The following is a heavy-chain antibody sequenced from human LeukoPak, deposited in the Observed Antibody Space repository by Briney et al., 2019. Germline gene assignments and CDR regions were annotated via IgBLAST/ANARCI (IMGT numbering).Heavy chain of an antibody. D-gene: IGHD4-17*01. CDR1: GFPFSTYA. Sequence: GGSLRLSCAASGFPFSTYAMSWVRQAPGKGLEWVSGIRGSDGSTYYADSVKGRFAISRDDSKNTLYLQMNSLRAEDTAVYYCAKDVYGDYGGLDYWGQGTLVTVSS. CDR3: AKDVYGDYGGLDY. J-gene: IGHJ4*02. CDR2: IRGSDGST. V-gene: IGHV3-23*01.